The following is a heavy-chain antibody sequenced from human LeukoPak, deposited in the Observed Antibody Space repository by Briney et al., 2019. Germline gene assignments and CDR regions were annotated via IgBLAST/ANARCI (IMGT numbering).Heavy chain of an antibody. CDR1: GYTFTSYD. V-gene: IGHV1-8*01. D-gene: IGHD4-17*01. Sequence: ASVKVSCKASGYTFTSYDINWVRQATGQGLEWMGWMSPNSGSTGYAQRVQGRVAMTRDTSITTAYLELNSLTSDDTAVYYCARVIPNGDPFDFWGQGTLVTVSS. CDR3: ARVIPNGDPFDF. J-gene: IGHJ4*02. CDR2: MSPNSGST.